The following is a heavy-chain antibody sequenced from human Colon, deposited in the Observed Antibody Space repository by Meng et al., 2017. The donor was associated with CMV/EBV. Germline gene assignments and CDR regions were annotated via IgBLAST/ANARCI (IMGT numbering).Heavy chain of an antibody. J-gene: IGHJ4*02. V-gene: IGHV3-21*04. CDR3: ARGFDFWRGSDFDY. D-gene: IGHD3-3*01. Sequence: GGSLRLSCAASGFILSSYGMNWVRQAPGKGLEWVASITTANAYISYAESVKGRFTISRDDAKSSLFLQMDSLRVDDTAVYFCARGFDFWRGSDFDYWGQGTSVTVSS. CDR1: GFILSSYG. CDR2: ITTANAYI.